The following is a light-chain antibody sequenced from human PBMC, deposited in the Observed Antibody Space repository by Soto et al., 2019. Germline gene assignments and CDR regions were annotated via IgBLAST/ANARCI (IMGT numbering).Light chain of an antibody. CDR1: QSVSSN. CDR2: GAS. CDR3: QQYNNWWT. Sequence: EIVMTQSPATLSVPPGERATLSCRASQSVSSNLAWYQQKPGQAPRLIIYGASTRATGIPARFSGSGSGTDFTLTISSLQSEDFAVYYCQQYNNWWTFGQGTKVDIK. V-gene: IGKV3-15*01. J-gene: IGKJ1*01.